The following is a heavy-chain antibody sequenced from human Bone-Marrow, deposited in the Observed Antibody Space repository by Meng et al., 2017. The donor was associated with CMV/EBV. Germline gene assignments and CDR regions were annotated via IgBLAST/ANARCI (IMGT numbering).Heavy chain of an antibody. V-gene: IGHV3-48*03. J-gene: IGHJ6*02. CDR3: ARDDAEGGMDV. CDR2: ISSSGSTI. CDR1: GFTFSSYE. Sequence: GGSLRLSCAASGFTFSSYEMNWVRQAPGKGLEWVSYISSSGSTIYYADSVKGRFTISRDNSKNTLYLQMNSLRAEDTAVYYCARDDAEGGMDVWGQGTTVTVSS.